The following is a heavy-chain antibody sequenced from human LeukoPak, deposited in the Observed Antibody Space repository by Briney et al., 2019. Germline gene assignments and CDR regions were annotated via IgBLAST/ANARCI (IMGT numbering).Heavy chain of an antibody. CDR1: GFSFSTYH. CDR2: MWSDGTTT. CDR3: ARSRDYGGGYFDY. D-gene: IGHD4-23*01. J-gene: IGHJ4*02. Sequence: QAGGSLRLSCAASGFSFSTYHMHWVRQAPGKGLEWVAVMWSDGTTTYYADSVKGRFTVSRDSPKNTLYLHTNTLRVDDTAMYYCARSRDYGGGYFDYWGQGALVTVSS. V-gene: IGHV3-33*01.